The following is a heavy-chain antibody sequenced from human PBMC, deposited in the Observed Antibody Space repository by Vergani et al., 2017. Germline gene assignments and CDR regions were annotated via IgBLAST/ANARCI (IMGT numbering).Heavy chain of an antibody. V-gene: IGHV3-23*01. CDR1: GFNFSSYA. Sequence: EVQLLESGGGLVQPGGSLRLSCAASGFNFSSYAMSWVRQAPGKGLEWVSAISVSGGSTYYADSVKGRFTISRDNSKHTLYLQMNSLRAGDTAVYYCAQHLRMVRGAFYYWGQGSLVTVS. D-gene: IGHD3-10*01. J-gene: IGHJ4*02. CDR3: AQHLRMVRGAFYY. CDR2: ISVSGGST.